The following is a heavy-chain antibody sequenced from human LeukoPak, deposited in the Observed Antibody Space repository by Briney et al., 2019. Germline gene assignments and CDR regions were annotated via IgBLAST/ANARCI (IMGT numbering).Heavy chain of an antibody. CDR3: TACTGGSCYSDY. CDR2: IKSKTTGETT. D-gene: IGHD2-15*01. J-gene: IGHJ4*02. V-gene: IGHV3-15*01. Sequence: GGSLRLSCAASGFSFSNAWMSWVRQAPGKGLEWVGRIKSKTTGETTDFAAPVKGRFTISRDDSKNTLYLQMNSLKIEDTAVYYCTACTGGSCYSDYWGQGTLVTVSS. CDR1: GFSFSNAW.